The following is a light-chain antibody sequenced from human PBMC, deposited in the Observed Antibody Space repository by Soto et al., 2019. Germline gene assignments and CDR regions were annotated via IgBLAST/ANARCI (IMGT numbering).Light chain of an antibody. Sequence: QSVLTQPPTASGTPGQRVTIFCSGSSFNIGTNNVNWYQQLPGTAPKLLVHSNTERPSGVPDRFSGSKSGTSASLAISGRQSEDEADYYFAAWDDSLNSYVFGITTKLTVL. J-gene: IGLJ1*01. CDR3: AAWDDSLNSYV. CDR2: SNT. V-gene: IGLV1-44*01. CDR1: SFNIGTNN.